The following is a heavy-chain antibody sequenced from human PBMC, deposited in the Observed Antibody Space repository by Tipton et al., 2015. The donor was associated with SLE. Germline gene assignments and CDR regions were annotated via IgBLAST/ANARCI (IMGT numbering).Heavy chain of an antibody. Sequence: LRLSCTVSGGSTSSYYWRWIRQPPGKGLEWIGYIYTSGSTNYNPSLKSRVTISVDTSKNQFSLKPSSVTAADTAVYYCASSSGDRIYYFDYWGQGTLVTVSS. V-gene: IGHV4-4*08. D-gene: IGHD1-26*01. CDR3: ASSSGDRIYYFDY. J-gene: IGHJ4*02. CDR1: GGSTSSYY. CDR2: IYTSGST.